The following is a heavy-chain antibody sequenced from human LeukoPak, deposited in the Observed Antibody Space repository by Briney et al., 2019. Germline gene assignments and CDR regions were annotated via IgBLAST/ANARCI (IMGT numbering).Heavy chain of an antibody. J-gene: IGHJ4*02. CDR2: ISGSGGST. Sequence: GGSLRLSCAASGFTFSSYAMSWVRQAPGKGLEWVSAISGSGGSTYYADSVKGRFTMSRDNSKNTLYLQMNSLRAEDTAVYYCARSAGWSGFGRVDSWGQGTLVTVSS. V-gene: IGHV3-23*01. CDR3: ARSAGWSGFGRVDS. CDR1: GFTFSSYA. D-gene: IGHD3-3*01.